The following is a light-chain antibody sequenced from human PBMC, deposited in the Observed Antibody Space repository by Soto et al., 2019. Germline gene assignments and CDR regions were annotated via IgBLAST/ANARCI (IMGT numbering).Light chain of an antibody. CDR2: GNS. J-gene: IGLJ1*01. CDR3: QSYDSSLSALYV. CDR1: SSNIGAGYD. Sequence: QSVLTQPPSVSGAPGQRVTISGTGSSSNIGAGYDVHWYQQLPGTAPKLLIYGNSNRPSGVPDRFSGSKSGTSASLAITGLQAEDEADYYCQSYDSSLSALYVFGTGTKLTVL. V-gene: IGLV1-40*01.